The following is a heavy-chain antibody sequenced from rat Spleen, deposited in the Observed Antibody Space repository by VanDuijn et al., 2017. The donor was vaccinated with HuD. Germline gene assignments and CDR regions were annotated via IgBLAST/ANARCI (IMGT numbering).Heavy chain of an antibody. CDR3: ARHGLGYGSFDY. J-gene: IGHJ2*01. D-gene: IGHD1-11*01. Sequence: EVQLVESGGGLVQPGRSLTLSCAASGFTFSDYNMAWVRQAPKKGLEWVATISYDGSSTYYRDSVKVRFNISRDNAKSTLYLQMDSLRSEDTATYYCARHGLGYGSFDYWGQGVMVTVSS. V-gene: IGHV5-7*01. CDR1: GFTFSDYN. CDR2: ISYDGSST.